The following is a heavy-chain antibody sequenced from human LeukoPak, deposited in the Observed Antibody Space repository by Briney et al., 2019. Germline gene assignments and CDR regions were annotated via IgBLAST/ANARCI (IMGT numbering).Heavy chain of an antibody. Sequence: GGSLRLSCAASGFIFSTYSMIWVRQAPGKGLEWLSRITTGGDTTSYADSVKGRFTISRDNAQNSLYLQIHTLRAEDTAVYYCARDHLWSFDYWGQGTLSPSPQ. D-gene: IGHD3-3*02. CDR3: ARDHLWSFDY. V-gene: IGHV3-48*04. CDR2: ITTGGDTT. CDR1: GFIFSTYS. J-gene: IGHJ4*02.